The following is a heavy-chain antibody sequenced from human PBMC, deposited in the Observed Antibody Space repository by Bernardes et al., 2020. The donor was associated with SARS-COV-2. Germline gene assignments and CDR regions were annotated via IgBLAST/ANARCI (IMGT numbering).Heavy chain of an antibody. CDR2: IYYNGNT. Sequence: AESLSLTCTVSGGSISSYYWGWLRQSPGKGLEWIGHIYYNGNTNYNPSLESRVTISRDTSKNQFSLKLSSVTAADTAVYFCARWYDSSAYSWLDPWGQGTLVTVSS. D-gene: IGHD3-22*01. CDR1: GGSISSYY. V-gene: IGHV4-59*01. CDR3: ARWYDSSAYSWLDP. J-gene: IGHJ5*02.